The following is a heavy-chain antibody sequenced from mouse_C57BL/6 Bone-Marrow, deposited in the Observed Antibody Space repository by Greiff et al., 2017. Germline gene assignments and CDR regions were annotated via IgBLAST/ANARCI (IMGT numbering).Heavy chain of an antibody. D-gene: IGHD1-1*01. J-gene: IGHJ4*01. CDR2: IYPRDGST. CDR3: ARGTTVLDNAMDC. Sequence: VQLQESDAELVKPGASVKISCKVSGYTFTDHTIHWMKQRPEQGLEWIGCIYPRDGSTKYNEKFKGKATLTADKSSSTAYMQLSSLTSEDSAVYFCARGTTVLDNAMDCWGQGTTVTVSS. V-gene: IGHV1-78*01. CDR1: GYTFTDHT.